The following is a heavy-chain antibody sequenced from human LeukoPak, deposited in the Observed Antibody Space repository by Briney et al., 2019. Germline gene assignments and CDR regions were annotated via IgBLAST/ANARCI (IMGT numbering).Heavy chain of an antibody. CDR2: ISYDGSHK. J-gene: IGHJ4*02. CDR1: GFTFSSYA. Sequence: GRSLRLSCAASGFTFSSYAMHWVRQAPGRGLEWVAVISYDGSHKYYADSVKGRFTISRDNSKNTLYRQMNSLRAEDTAVYYCATAVVPAASDLDYWGQGTMVTVSS. D-gene: IGHD2-2*01. V-gene: IGHV3-30*04. CDR3: ATAVVPAASDLDY.